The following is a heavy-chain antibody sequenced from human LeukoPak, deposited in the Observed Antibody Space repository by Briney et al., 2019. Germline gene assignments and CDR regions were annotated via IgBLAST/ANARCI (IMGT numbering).Heavy chain of an antibody. J-gene: IGHJ4*02. CDR1: GFTFSSYS. CDR2: ISSSSSYI. CDR3: AREDYDSSGYYFDY. Sequence: GGSLRLSCAASGFTFSSYSMNWVRQAPGKGLEWVSSISSSSSYIYYADSVKGRFTISRDNAKNSLYLQMNSLRAGDTAVYYCAREDYDSSGYYFDYWGQGTLVTVSS. V-gene: IGHV3-21*01. D-gene: IGHD3-22*01.